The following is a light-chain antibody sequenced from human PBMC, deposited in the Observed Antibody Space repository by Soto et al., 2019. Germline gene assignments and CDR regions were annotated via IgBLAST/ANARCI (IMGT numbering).Light chain of an antibody. CDR1: SSDVGSYNL. J-gene: IGLJ1*01. CDR2: EVS. CDR3: CSYAGSSTYV. Sequence: QSALTQPASASGSPGQSITISCTGTSSDVGSYNLVSWYQQHPGKAPKLMIYEVSKRPSGVSNRFSGSKSGNTASLTISGLQAEDEADYYCCSYAGSSTYVFGTGDQGHRP. V-gene: IGLV2-23*02.